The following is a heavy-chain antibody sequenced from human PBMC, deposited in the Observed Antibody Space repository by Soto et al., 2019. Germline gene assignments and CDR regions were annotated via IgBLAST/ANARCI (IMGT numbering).Heavy chain of an antibody. J-gene: IGHJ5*02. Sequence: QLQLQESGPGLVKPSETLSLTCTVSGGSISSSSYYWGWIRQPPGKGLEWIGSIYYSGSTYYNPSLKSRVTISVTTSKNQFSLKLSSVTAADTAVYYCARHGVVVVVPAVYWFHPWGQGTLVTVSS. D-gene: IGHD2-2*01. CDR1: GGSISSSSYY. V-gene: IGHV4-39*01. CDR2: IYYSGST. CDR3: ARHGVVVVVPAVYWFHP.